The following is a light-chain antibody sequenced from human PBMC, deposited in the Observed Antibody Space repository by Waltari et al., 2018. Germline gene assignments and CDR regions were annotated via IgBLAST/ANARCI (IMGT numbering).Light chain of an antibody. CDR3: CSYAGSSTFEV. Sequence: QSALTQPASVSGSPGQSITISCTGTSSDVGSYNLVSWYQQHPGKAPKLMIYEVSKRPSGVSNRFSGSKSGNTASLTISGLQAEDEAEYYCCSYAGSSTFEVFGTGTKVTVL. CDR2: EVS. J-gene: IGLJ1*01. CDR1: SSDVGSYNL. V-gene: IGLV2-23*02.